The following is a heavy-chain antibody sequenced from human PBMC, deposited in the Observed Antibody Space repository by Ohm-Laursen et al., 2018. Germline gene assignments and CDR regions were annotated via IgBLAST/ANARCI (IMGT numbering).Heavy chain of an antibody. J-gene: IGHJ4*02. CDR3: ARDTMMDDTGAYFDF. CDR1: GGSISSTY. Sequence: SETLSLTCTVSGGSISSTYWSWIRQPAGKGLEWIGRIYISGRANYNPSLKSRVSMSVDTSKNQFSLKLSSVTAADTAVYYCARDTMMDDTGAYFDFWGQGTLVTVSS. V-gene: IGHV4-4*07. CDR2: IYISGRA. D-gene: IGHD2-8*02.